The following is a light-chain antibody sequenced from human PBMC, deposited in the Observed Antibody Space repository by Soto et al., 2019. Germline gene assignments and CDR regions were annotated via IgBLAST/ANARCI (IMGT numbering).Light chain of an antibody. CDR2: DAT. J-gene: IGLJ1*01. Sequence: QAVVTQEPSLTVSPGGSVTLTCASSTVAGTSYHYPHWFQQRPGQAPKTLIYDATDKPSWTPVRFSGSRLGANPALTLSGAQSEDEAEYYCLLFCSGAPVFGRGTKLTVL. V-gene: IGLV7-46*01. CDR3: LLFCSGAPV. CDR1: TVAGTSYHY.